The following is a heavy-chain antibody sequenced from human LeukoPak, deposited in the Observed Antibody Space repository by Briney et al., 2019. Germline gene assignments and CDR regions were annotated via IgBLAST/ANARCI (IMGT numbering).Heavy chain of an antibody. Sequence: ASVKVSCKASGYTFTSYYMHWVRQAPGQGLEWMGIINPSGGSTSYAQKFQGRVTMTRDTSTSTVYMELSSLRSEDTDVYYCARGPGTYYYDSSGYYQRDYWGQGTLVTVSS. V-gene: IGHV1-46*01. CDR3: ARGPGTYYYDSSGYYQRDY. CDR1: GYTFTSYY. D-gene: IGHD3-22*01. CDR2: INPSGGST. J-gene: IGHJ4*02.